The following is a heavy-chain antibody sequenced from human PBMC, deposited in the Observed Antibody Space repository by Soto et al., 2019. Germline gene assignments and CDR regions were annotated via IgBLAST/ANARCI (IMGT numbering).Heavy chain of an antibody. D-gene: IGHD3-10*01. V-gene: IGHV4-34*01. CDR1: GGSFSGYY. CDR3: ALRNPVHMVRGVIGWFDP. J-gene: IGHJ5*02. CDR2: INHSGST. Sequence: SETLSLTCAVYGGSFSGYYWSWIRQPPGKGLEWIGEINHSGSTNYNPSLKSRVTISVDTSKNQFSLKLSSVTAADTAVYYCALRNPVHMVRGVIGWFDPWGQGTLVTVSS.